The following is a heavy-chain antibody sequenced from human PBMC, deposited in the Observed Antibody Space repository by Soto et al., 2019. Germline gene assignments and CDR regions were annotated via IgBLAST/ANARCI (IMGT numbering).Heavy chain of an antibody. J-gene: IGHJ4*02. V-gene: IGHV4-4*02. CDR2: IYHSGST. D-gene: IGHD6-19*01. Sequence: SETLSLTCVVSGDSISSSNWWSWVRQPPGKGLEWIGEIYHSGSTNYNPSLKSRVTISLDTSKNQFSLKLNSLTAEDTAMYYCARGERLGLDYWGQGTLVTVSS. CDR3: ARGERLGLDY. CDR1: GDSISSSNW.